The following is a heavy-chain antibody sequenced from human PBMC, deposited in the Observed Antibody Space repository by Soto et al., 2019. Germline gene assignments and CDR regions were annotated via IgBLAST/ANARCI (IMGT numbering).Heavy chain of an antibody. Sequence: QVQLQESGPGLVKPSQTLSLTCTVSGGSISSGDYYWSWIRQPPGKGLEWIGYIYYSGSTYYNPSLKSRVTISVDPSKNQFSLKLSSVTAADTAVYYCARAASWEPLRSTPGYWGQGTLVTVSS. CDR1: GGSISSGDYY. J-gene: IGHJ4*02. CDR2: IYYSGST. D-gene: IGHD1-26*01. V-gene: IGHV4-30-4*01. CDR3: ARAASWEPLRSTPGY.